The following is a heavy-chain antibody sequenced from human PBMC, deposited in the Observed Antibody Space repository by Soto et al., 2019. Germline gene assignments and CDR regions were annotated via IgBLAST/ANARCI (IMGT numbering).Heavy chain of an antibody. J-gene: IGHJ4*02. D-gene: IGHD2-2*01. CDR1: GGSISSSSYY. Sequence: PSETLSLTCTVSGGSISSSSYYWGWIRQPPGKGLEWIGSIYYSGSTYYNPSLKSRVTISVDTSKNQFSLKLSSVTAADTAVYYCARSKIVVPAATPYYFDYWGQGTLVTVSS. CDR3: ARSKIVVPAATPYYFDY. CDR2: IYYSGST. V-gene: IGHV4-39*01.